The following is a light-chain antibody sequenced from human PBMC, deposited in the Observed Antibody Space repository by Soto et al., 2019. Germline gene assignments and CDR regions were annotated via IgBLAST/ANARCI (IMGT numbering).Light chain of an antibody. V-gene: IGKV1-5*03. CDR2: KAS. Sequence: DIQMTQSPSTLSGSVGDRVTITCRASQTISSWLAWYQQKLGKAPKLLIYKASTLKSGVPSRFSGSGSGTEFTLTISSLESEDSAVYYCQQYSSWPPWTFGQGTKVDIK. J-gene: IGKJ1*01. CDR1: QTISSW. CDR3: QQYSSWPPWT.